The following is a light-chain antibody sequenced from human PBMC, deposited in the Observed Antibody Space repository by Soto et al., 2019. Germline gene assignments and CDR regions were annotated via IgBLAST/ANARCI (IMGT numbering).Light chain of an antibody. CDR2: SNN. V-gene: IGLV1-44*01. Sequence: QSVVTQPPSASGTPGQRVTISCSGSGSNIGSNSVSWYQQLPGTAPKLLIYSNNQRPSGVPDRFSGSKSGTSASLAISGLQSEDEADDYCAAWDDSLNGPVVFGGGTKLTVL. CDR3: AAWDDSLNGPVV. J-gene: IGLJ2*01. CDR1: GSNIGSNS.